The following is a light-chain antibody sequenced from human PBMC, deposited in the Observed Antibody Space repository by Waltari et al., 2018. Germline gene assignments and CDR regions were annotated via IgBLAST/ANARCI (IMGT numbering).Light chain of an antibody. J-gene: IGKJ1*01. Sequence: DVVMTQSPDSLAVSLGKRATINCKSSQSVLYSSNNKNYLAWYQQKPGQPPKLLLYGASTRASGAPDRFSGSGSGTDFTLTISSLQAEDVAVYYCHQYYTTPRTFGQGTRVEIK. CDR3: HQYYTTPRT. CDR1: QSVLYSSNNKNY. CDR2: GAS. V-gene: IGKV4-1*01.